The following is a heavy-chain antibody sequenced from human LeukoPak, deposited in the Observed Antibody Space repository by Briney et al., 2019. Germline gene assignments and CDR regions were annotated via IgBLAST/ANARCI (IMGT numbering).Heavy chain of an antibody. CDR3: TTGRSGGSCPY. V-gene: IGHV3-15*01. J-gene: IGHJ4*02. Sequence: GGSLRLSCAASGFTFTNAWMSWVRQAPGKGLEWVGRIKSKTDGGTTDYAAPVKGRFTISRDDSKNTLYLEMNSLKIEDTAVYYCTTGRSGGSCPYWGQGTLVTVSS. CDR2: IKSKTDGGTT. CDR1: GFTFTNAW. D-gene: IGHD2-15*01.